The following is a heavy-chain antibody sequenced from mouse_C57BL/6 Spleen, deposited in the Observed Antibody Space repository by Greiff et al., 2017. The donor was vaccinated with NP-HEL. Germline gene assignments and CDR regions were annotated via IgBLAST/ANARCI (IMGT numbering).Heavy chain of an antibody. CDR1: GYTFTSYW. D-gene: IGHD4-1*01. V-gene: IGHV1-69*01. Sequence: VKLQQPGAELVMPGASVKLSCKASGYTFTSYWMHWVKQRPGQGLEWIGEIDPSDSYTNYNQKFKGKSTLTVDKSSSTAYMQLSSLTSEDSAVYYCARTGEGVYFAYWGQGTTLTVSS. CDR3: ARTGEGVYFAY. CDR2: IDPSDSYT. J-gene: IGHJ2*01.